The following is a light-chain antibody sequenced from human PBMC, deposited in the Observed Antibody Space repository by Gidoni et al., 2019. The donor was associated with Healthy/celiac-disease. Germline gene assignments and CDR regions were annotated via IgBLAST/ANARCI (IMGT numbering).Light chain of an antibody. CDR2: WAS. CDR3: QQYYSTPPYT. J-gene: IGKJ2*01. V-gene: IGKV4-1*01. Sequence: IVMTQSPDSLAVSLGERATINCKSSQSVLYSSNTKNYLAWYQQKPGQPPKLLIYWASTRESGVPDRFSGSGSGTDFTLTISSLQAEDVAVYYCQQYYSTPPYTFGQGTKLEIK. CDR1: QSVLYSSNTKNY.